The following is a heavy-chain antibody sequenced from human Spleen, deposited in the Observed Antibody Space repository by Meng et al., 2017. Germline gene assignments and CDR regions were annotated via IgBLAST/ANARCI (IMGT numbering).Heavy chain of an antibody. CDR1: GYTFTSYY. D-gene: IGHD3-10*01. CDR3: ARDGFIWFGELLAPFDY. Sequence: ASVKVSCKASGYTFTSYYMHWVRQAPGQGLEWMGIINPSGGSTSYAQKFQGRVTMTRDTSTSTVYMELTSLRSEDTAVYYCARDGFIWFGELLAPFDYWGQGTLVTVSS. CDR2: INPSGGST. V-gene: IGHV1-46*01. J-gene: IGHJ4*02.